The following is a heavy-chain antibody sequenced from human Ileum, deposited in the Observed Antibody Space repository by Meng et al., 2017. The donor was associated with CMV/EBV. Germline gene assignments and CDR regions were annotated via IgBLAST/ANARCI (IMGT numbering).Heavy chain of an antibody. Sequence: VASDFTLNGAWMNWVRQAPGKGLEWVGRVKSASAGGAADAAAPVKGRFTVSRDDSRKTVHLQMDNLKIEDTAVYYCTTGWDQYFDFWGQGALVTV. J-gene: IGHJ4*02. D-gene: IGHD1-26*01. CDR3: TTGWDQYFDF. CDR1: DFTLNGAW. V-gene: IGHV3-15*07. CDR2: VKSASAGGAA.